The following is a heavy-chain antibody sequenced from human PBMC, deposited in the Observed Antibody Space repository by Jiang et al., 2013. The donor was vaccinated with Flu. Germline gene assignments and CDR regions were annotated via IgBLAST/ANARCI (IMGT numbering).Heavy chain of an antibody. J-gene: IGHJ4*02. Sequence: VQLLESGGGLVQPGGSLRLSCAASGFTFSSYAMSWVRQAPGKGLEWVSAISGSGGSTYYADSVKGRFTISRDNSKNTLYLQMNSLRAEDTAVYYCATPSIVVVITSLQSVQDYWGQGTLVTVSS. CDR1: GFTFSSYA. V-gene: IGHV3-23*01. D-gene: IGHD3-22*01. CDR3: ATPSIVVVITSLQSVQDY. CDR2: ISGSGGST.